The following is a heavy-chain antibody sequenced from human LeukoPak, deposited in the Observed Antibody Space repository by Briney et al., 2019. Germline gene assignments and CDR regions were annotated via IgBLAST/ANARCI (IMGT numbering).Heavy chain of an antibody. Sequence: GGSLRLSCAASEFTFSSYAMSWVRQAPGKGLEWVSAISGSGGSTYYADSAKGRFTISRDNSKNTLYLQMNSLRAEDTAVYYCAKDPGSAIPWWFDPWGQGTLVTVSS. CDR1: EFTFSSYA. CDR2: ISGSGGST. D-gene: IGHD2-2*02. V-gene: IGHV3-23*01. J-gene: IGHJ5*02. CDR3: AKDPGSAIPWWFDP.